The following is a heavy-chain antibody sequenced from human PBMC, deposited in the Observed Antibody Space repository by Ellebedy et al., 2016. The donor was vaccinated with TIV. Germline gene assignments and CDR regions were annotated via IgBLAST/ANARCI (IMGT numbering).Heavy chain of an antibody. CDR2: VYYIWIT. D-gene: IGHD3-9*01. CDR1: GCSFSSTRYY. J-gene: IGHJ4*02. V-gene: IGHV4-39*01. Sequence: MPSETLSLTCSVSGCSFSSTRYYWAWIRQPPGKGLDYIGSVYYIWITYYNPSFKSRFPLSSDTSKNQFSLTRRTVSAADTAVYYLARIDPWQPNDDWGKGILVTVSS. CDR3: ARIDPWQPNDD.